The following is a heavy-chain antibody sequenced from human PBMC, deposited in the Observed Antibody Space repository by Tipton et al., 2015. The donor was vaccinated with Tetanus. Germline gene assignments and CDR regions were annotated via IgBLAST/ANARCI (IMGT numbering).Heavy chain of an antibody. CDR3: ARRRRFYAPYSSSWYYGLDV. D-gene: IGHD6-13*01. J-gene: IGHJ6*02. CDR2: INHSGST. V-gene: IGHV4-34*01. CDR1: GGSFSGYY. Sequence: TLSLTCAVYGGSFSGYYWSWIRQPPGKGLEWIGEINHSGSTNYNPSLKSRVTISVDTSNNQFSLKLSSVTAADTAVYYCARRRRFYAPYSSSWYYGLDVWGQGTTVSVSS.